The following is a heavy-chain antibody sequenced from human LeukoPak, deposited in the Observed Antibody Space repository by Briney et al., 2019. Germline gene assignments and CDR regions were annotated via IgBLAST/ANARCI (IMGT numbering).Heavy chain of an antibody. CDR3: AKGPTMTKRNYMDA. V-gene: IGHV3-23*01. CDR1: GFTFSSYA. Sequence: GGSLRLSCAAFGFTFSSYAMNWARQAPGKGLEWVSSISGSGGNTYYADSVKGRFTISRDNSKDTLFLQMNSLRGEDTAVYFCAKGPTMTKRNYMDAWGKGTTVSVSS. D-gene: IGHD3-22*01. CDR2: ISGSGGNT. J-gene: IGHJ6*03.